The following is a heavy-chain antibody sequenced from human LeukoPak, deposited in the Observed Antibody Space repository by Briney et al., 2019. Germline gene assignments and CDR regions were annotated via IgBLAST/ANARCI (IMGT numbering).Heavy chain of an antibody. CDR3: ARDRGMRRYFDY. J-gene: IGHJ4*02. Sequence: SQTLSLTCTVSGGSISSGSYYWSWIRQPAGKGLEWLGRIYTSGSTNYNPSLKSRVTISVDTSKNQFSLKLSSVTAADTAVYYCARDRGMRRYFDYWGQGTLVTVSS. CDR1: GGSISSGSYY. V-gene: IGHV4-61*02. CDR2: IYTSGST. D-gene: IGHD3-10*01.